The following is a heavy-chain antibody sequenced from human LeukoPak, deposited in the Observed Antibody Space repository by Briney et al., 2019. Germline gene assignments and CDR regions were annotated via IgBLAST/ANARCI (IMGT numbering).Heavy chain of an antibody. CDR2: IYTSGST. J-gene: IGHJ4*02. CDR1: GASISNYY. Sequence: SETLSLTCPVSGASISNYYWSWIRQPAGKGLEWIGRIYTSGSTHYNPSLKSRVTMSADTSKNQFSLKLTSVTAADTAVYYCARAGYSYGYVDYWGQGTLVTVSS. V-gene: IGHV4-4*07. CDR3: ARAGYSYGYVDY. D-gene: IGHD5-18*01.